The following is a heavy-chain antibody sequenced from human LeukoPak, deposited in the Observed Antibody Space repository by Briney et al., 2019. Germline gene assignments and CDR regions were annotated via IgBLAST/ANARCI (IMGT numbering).Heavy chain of an antibody. J-gene: IGHJ3*02. CDR1: GFTFSSYA. V-gene: IGHV3-30*04. Sequence: GGSLRLSCAASGFTFSSYAMHWVRQAPGKGLEWVAVISYDGSNKYYADSVKGRFTISRDNSKNTLYLQMNSLRAEDTAVYYCARVVGYSYGHDAFDIWGQGTMVTVSS. D-gene: IGHD5-18*01. CDR2: ISYDGSNK. CDR3: ARVVGYSYGHDAFDI.